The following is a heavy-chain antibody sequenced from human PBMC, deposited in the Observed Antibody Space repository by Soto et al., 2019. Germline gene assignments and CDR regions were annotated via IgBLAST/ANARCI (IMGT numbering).Heavy chain of an antibody. CDR3: AREYTAWPLAYGLDV. V-gene: IGHV3-21*01. CDR2: ISSRSDI. Sequence: GGSLRLSCVGSGFTFSTYSINWVRQAPGKGLEWVASISSRSDIYYADSVKGRFTISRDDAKNSVSLQMNSLRAEDTAVYYCAREYTAWPLAYGLDVWGQGTTVTVSS. D-gene: IGHD2-2*02. J-gene: IGHJ6*02. CDR1: GFTFSTYS.